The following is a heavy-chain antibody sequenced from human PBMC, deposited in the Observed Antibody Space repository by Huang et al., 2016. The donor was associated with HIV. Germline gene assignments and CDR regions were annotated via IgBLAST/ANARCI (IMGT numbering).Heavy chain of an antibody. D-gene: IGHD3-22*01. V-gene: IGHV1-46*01. J-gene: IGHJ4*02. CDR1: GSAFPSYD. CDR2: INPRDGST. Sequence: QVQLVQSGAAVKKPGASVKVSCKASGSAFPSYDMHWVRQAPGQGLEWRGIINPRDGSTSYAKKFQGRVTTTRDTSTNTVFMELSSLGSEDTAVYYCARDRDFYDSSGYWGFNYFDYWGQGTLVTVSS. CDR3: ARDRDFYDSSGYWGFNYFDY.